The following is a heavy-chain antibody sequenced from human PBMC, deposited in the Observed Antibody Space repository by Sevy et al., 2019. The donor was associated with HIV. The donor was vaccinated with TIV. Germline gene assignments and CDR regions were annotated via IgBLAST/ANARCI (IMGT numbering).Heavy chain of an antibody. CDR2: VSWNSRNI. CDR3: VRETGGSGSAGYFGD. V-gene: IGHV3-9*01. Sequence: GGSLRLSCSASGFTFDGYAMHWVRQVPGKGLEWVSGVSWNSRNIGYADSVKGRFTISRDDAKNTWYVEMTSLTVEDTALYYCVRETGGSGSAGYFGDWGQGTLVTVSS. D-gene: IGHD2-15*01. CDR1: GFTFDGYA. J-gene: IGHJ4*02.